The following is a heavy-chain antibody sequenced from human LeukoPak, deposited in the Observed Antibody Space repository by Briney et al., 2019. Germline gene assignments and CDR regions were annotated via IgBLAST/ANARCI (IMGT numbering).Heavy chain of an antibody. J-gene: IGHJ3*02. CDR3: ARQETSSYNGAFDI. D-gene: IGHD1-26*01. V-gene: IGHV3-7*01. CDR1: GFIFSSYW. Sequence: GGSLRLSCAGTGFIFSSYWMSWVRQAPGKGLEWVANIKKDGSEMYYVDSVKGRFTISRDNAKNSLYLQMNSLRADDTAVYHCARQETSSYNGAFDIWGQGTMVTVSS. CDR2: IKKDGSEM.